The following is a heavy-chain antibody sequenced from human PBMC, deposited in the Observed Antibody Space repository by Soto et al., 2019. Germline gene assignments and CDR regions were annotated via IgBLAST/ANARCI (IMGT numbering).Heavy chain of an antibody. V-gene: IGHV3-21*01. J-gene: IGHJ4*02. CDR2: ISSSSSYI. CDR1: GFTFSSYS. Sequence: GGSLRLSCAASGFTFSSYSMNWVRQAPGKGLEWVSSISSSSSYIYYADSVKGRFTISRDNAKNSLYLQMNSLRAEDTAVYYCARGSHCSGYDYEPFDYWGQGTLVTVSS. CDR3: ARGSHCSGYDYEPFDY. D-gene: IGHD5-12*01.